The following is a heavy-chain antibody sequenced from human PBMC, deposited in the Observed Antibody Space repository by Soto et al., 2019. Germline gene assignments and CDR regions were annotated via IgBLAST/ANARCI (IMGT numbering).Heavy chain of an antibody. J-gene: IGHJ4*02. CDR1: GGSISSSSYY. D-gene: IGHD6-19*01. CDR2: IYHSGST. V-gene: IGHV4-39*01. CDR3: ANQYSSGWYYFDY. Sequence: QLQLQESGPGLVKPSETLSLTCTVSGGSISSSSYYWGWIRQPPGKGLEWIGSIYHSGSTYYNPSLKSRATISVDTSKSQFSLKLSSVTAADTAVYYCANQYSSGWYYFDYWGQGTLVTVSS.